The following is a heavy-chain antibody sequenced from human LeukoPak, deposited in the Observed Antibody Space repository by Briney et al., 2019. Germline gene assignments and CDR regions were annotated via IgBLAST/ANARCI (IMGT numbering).Heavy chain of an antibody. CDR3: ARFITGTTIVNFDY. V-gene: IGHV1-24*01. D-gene: IGHD1-7*01. Sequence: ASVKVSCKVSGYTLTELSIHWVRQAPGKGLEWMGGFDPEDGETIYAQKFQGRVTMTEDTSTDTAYMELSSLRSDDTAVYYCARFITGTTIVNFDYWGQGTLVTVSS. CDR2: FDPEDGET. CDR1: GYTLTELS. J-gene: IGHJ4*02.